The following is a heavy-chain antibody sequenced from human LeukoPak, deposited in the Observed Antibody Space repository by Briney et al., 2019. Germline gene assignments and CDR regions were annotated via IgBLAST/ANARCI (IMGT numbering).Heavy chain of an antibody. Sequence: ASVKVSCKASGYTFTSYDINWVRQAPGQGLEWMGWISAYNGNTNYAQKLQGRVTMTTDTSTSTAYMELRSLRSDDTAVYYCARDRLITMVRGVIITRVNWFDPWGQGTLVTVSS. V-gene: IGHV1-18*01. CDR2: ISAYNGNT. CDR3: ARDRLITMVRGVIITRVNWFDP. CDR1: GYTFTSYD. J-gene: IGHJ5*02. D-gene: IGHD3-10*01.